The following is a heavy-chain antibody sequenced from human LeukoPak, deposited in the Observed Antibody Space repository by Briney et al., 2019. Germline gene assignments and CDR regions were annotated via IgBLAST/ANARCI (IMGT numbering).Heavy chain of an antibody. D-gene: IGHD4-17*01. CDR2: IYYSGST. J-gene: IGHJ6*02. CDR1: GGSISSGGYY. CDR3: ARDPTDYGDYYYYGMDV. Sequence: SETLSLTCTVSGGSISSGGYYWGWIRQHPGKGLEWIGYIYYSGSTYYNPSLKSRVTIPVDTSKNQFSLKLSSVTAADTAVYYCARDPTDYGDYYYYGMDVWGQGTTVTVSS. V-gene: IGHV4-31*03.